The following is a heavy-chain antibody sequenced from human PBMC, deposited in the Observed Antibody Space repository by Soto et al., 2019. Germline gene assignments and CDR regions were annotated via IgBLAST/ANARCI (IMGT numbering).Heavy chain of an antibody. J-gene: IGHJ6*02. V-gene: IGHV1-18*04. CDR3: ARXCGGDCYRLYYYYGMDV. CDR2: ISAYNGNT. Sequence: ASVKVSCKASGYTFTSYVISWVRQAPGQGLEWMGWISAYNGNTNYAQKHQGRVTMTTDTSTSTAYMELRSLRSDDTAVYYCARXCGGDCYRLYYYYGMDVWGQGTTVTVSS. D-gene: IGHD2-21*02. CDR1: GYTFTSYV.